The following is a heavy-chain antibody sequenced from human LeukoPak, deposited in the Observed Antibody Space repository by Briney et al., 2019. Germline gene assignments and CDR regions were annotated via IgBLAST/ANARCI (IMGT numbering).Heavy chain of an antibody. CDR2: IRYDETNK. D-gene: IGHD2-2*03. CDR3: AKSQRGYCSSTSCYGDY. CDR1: GFSSSSFG. V-gene: IGHV3-30*02. Sequence: GGSLRLSCAASGFSSSSFGMHWVRQAPGKGLEWVAFIRYDETNKFYADSVKGRFTISRDNSNNTLYLQMNSLRAEDSAVYHCAKSQRGYCSSTSCYGDYWGQGTLVTVSS. J-gene: IGHJ4*02.